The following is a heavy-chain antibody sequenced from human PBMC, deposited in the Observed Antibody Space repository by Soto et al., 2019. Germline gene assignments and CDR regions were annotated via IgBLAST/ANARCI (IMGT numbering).Heavy chain of an antibody. CDR2: MNPNSGNT. Sequence: ASVKVSCKASGYTFTSYDINWVRQATGQGLEWMGWMNPNSGNTGYAQKFQGRVTMTRNTSISTAYMELSGLRSEDTAVYYCAIQHSGGWYYFNYGGQETLVTVSS. CDR1: GYTFTSYD. J-gene: IGHJ4*02. V-gene: IGHV1-8*01. D-gene: IGHD6-19*01. CDR3: AIQHSGGWYYFNY.